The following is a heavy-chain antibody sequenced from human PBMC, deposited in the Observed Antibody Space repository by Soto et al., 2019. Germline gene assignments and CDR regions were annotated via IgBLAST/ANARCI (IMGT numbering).Heavy chain of an antibody. CDR3: ARRDSHGFFRYFDN. D-gene: IGHD3-10*01. J-gene: IGHJ4*02. V-gene: IGHV1-69*06. CDR1: GGTFSSYP. Sequence: QVQLVQSGAEVKRPGSSVKVSCKASGGTFSSYPISWVRQAPGQGLEWMGGTNGNLGTGNYAQKFRGRLKLTTDISTTTAYMELSSLTSEDTAVYYCARRDSHGFFRYFDNWGQGTLVTVSS. CDR2: TNGNLGTG.